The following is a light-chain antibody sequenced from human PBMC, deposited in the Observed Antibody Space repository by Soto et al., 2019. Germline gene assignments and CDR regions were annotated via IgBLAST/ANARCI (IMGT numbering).Light chain of an antibody. Sequence: IVLTQSPATLSLSPWERATLSCRASQSVSSYLAWDQQKPGQAPRLLIYDASNRATGIPARFSGSGSGTDFTLAISSLEPEDFAVYYCQQRSNWPRRTFGGGTKVDIK. CDR3: QQRSNWPRRT. J-gene: IGKJ4*01. CDR2: DAS. CDR1: QSVSSY. V-gene: IGKV3-11*01.